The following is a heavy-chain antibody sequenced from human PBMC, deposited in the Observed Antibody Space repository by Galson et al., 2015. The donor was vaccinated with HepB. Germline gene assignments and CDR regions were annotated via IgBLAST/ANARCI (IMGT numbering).Heavy chain of an antibody. CDR2: FDPEDGET. CDR1: GYTLTELS. Sequence: SVKVSCKVSGYTLTELSMHWVRQAPGKGLEWMGGFDPEDGETIYAQKFQGRVTMTEDTSTDTAYMELSSLRAEDTAVYYCATKGPRDYYYYGMDVWGQGTTVTVSS. J-gene: IGHJ6*02. V-gene: IGHV1-24*01. CDR3: ATKGPRDYYYYGMDV.